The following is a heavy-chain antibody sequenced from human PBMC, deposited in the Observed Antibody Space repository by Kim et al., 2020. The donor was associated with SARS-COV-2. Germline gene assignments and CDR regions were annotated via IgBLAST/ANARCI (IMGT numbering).Heavy chain of an antibody. V-gene: IGHV3-74*01. D-gene: IGHD1-7*01. CDR3: ARDDSIPGTTRCVDY. Sequence: DSVKCPFTISRAHAKNPLYLQMNSLRAEGTAVYYCARDDSIPGTTRCVDYWGQGTLVTVSS. J-gene: IGHJ4*02.